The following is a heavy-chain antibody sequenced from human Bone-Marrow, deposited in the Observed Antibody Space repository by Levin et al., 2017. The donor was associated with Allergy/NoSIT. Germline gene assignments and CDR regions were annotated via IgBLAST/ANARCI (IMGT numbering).Heavy chain of an antibody. V-gene: IGHV1-2*02. J-gene: IGHJ4*02. D-gene: IGHD6-6*01. Sequence: GESLKISCKASGYTFTGYYLHWVRQAPGQGLEWMGSINPNNGGTNSPQKFQGRVTMTRDTSINTAYMELSRLRSDDTAVYYCARAWVGRVRQLGNWGQGTLVTVSS. CDR3: ARAWVGRVRQLGN. CDR2: INPNNGGT. CDR1: GYTFTGYY.